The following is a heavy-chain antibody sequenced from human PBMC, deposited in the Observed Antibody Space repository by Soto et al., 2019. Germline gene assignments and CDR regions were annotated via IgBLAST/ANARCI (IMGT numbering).Heavy chain of an antibody. D-gene: IGHD2-2*01. J-gene: IGHJ6*02. CDR3: ARSYCSRTSCHPYYYYYGLNV. V-gene: IGHV3-30*17. CDR1: GFILGDYA. Sequence: GGSLRLSCSASGFILGDYALHWVRQAPGKGLEWLAVISFAGNHKYYADSVQGRFTVSRDNSENTLHLEMNSLRAEDTAVYYCARSYCSRTSCHPYYYYYGLNVWGQGTTVTVSS. CDR2: ISFAGNHK.